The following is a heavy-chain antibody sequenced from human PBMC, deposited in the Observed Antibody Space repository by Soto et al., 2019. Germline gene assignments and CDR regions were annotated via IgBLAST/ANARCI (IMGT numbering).Heavy chain of an antibody. Sequence: PSETLSLTCTVSGGSISSSSYYCGWIRQPRGKGLEWIGSIYYSVSTYYNPSLKSRVTISVDTCKNQFSLKLSSVTAADTAVYYCAREVGDRKVHGYFESWGPGTMVTVSS. CDR3: AREVGDRKVHGYFES. V-gene: IGHV4-39*02. D-gene: IGHD2-21*01. J-gene: IGHJ4*02. CDR1: GGSISSSSYY. CDR2: IYYSVST.